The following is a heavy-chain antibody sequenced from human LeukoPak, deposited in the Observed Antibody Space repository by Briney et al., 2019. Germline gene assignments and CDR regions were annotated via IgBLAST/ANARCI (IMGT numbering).Heavy chain of an antibody. J-gene: IGHJ4*02. CDR3: AKDHYYDSSGYNDY. V-gene: IGHV3-23*01. Sequence: GGSLRLSCAASGFTFSSYAMSWVRQAPGKGLEWVSAISGSGGSTYYADSVKGRFTISRDNSKNTLYPQMNSLRAEDTAVYYCAKDHYYDSSGYNDYWGQGTLVTVSS. D-gene: IGHD3-22*01. CDR2: ISGSGGST. CDR1: GFTFSSYA.